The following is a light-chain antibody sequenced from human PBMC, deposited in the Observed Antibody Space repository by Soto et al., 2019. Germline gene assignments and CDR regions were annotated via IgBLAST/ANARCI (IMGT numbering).Light chain of an antibody. V-gene: IGLV2-8*01. Sequence: SGPTQPPSASWSPGQSVAISCTGTSSDVGGYNYVSWYQHHPGKAPKLMIYEVNKRPSGVPDRFSGSKSGNTASLTLSGLQAEDEADYYCSSYAGSSNVFGTGTKVTVL. CDR1: SSDVGGYNY. CDR3: SSYAGSSNV. J-gene: IGLJ1*01. CDR2: EVN.